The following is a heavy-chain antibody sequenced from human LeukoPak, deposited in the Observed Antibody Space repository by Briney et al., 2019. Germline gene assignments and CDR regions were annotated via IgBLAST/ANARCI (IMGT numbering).Heavy chain of an antibody. CDR3: ARGESGADV. CDR1: GGSISSSSYY. J-gene: IGHJ6*02. V-gene: IGHV4-61*01. Sequence: PSETLSLTCTVSGGSISSSSYYWSWIRQPPGKGLEWIGYIYYSGSTNYNPSLKSRVTISVDTSKNQFSLKLSSVTAADTAVYYCARGESGADVWGQGTTVTVSS. CDR2: IYYSGST. D-gene: IGHD3-10*01.